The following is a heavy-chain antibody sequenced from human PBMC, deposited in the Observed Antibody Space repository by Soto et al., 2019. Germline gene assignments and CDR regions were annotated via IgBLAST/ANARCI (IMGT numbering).Heavy chain of an antibody. Sequence: QVQLVKSGGGLVKPGGSLRLSCAASGFTFSDYYMSWIRQAPGKGLEWLSYISSSSTYTNYADSVKGRFTISRDNAKNSLYLQMDSLRAEDTAVYYCARVGYNYGFDYWGQGTLVTVSS. D-gene: IGHD5-18*01. J-gene: IGHJ4*02. V-gene: IGHV3-11*05. CDR2: ISSSSTYT. CDR3: ARVGYNYGFDY. CDR1: GFTFSDYY.